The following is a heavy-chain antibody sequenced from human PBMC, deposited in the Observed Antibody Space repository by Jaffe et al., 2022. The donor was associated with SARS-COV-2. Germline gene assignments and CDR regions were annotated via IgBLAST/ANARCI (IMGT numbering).Heavy chain of an antibody. CDR3: TRHPIWRSPFRNKATRLALPPDI. J-gene: IGHJ4*02. V-gene: IGHV4-39*01. CDR2: IYDGGTT. D-gene: IGHD6-6*01. Sequence: QLQLQESGPGLVKPSESLSLSCIVSGGSISSTTYSWGWIRQAPGKGLEWIGVIYDGGTTYYNPSLQSRLTISADTSRNHFSLKLSSVTAADTAVYFCTRHPIWRSPFRNKATRLALPPDIWGQGTLVTVSS. CDR1: GGSISSTTYS.